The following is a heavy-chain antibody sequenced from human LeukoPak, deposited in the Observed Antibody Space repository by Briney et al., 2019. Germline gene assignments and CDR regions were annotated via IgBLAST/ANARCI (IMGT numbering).Heavy chain of an antibody. CDR1: GYTFNTYG. CDR2: ISGYNGKT. D-gene: IGHD6-13*01. J-gene: IGHJ5*02. Sequence: ASVKVSCKASGYTFNTYGITWVRQAPGQGLEWMGWISGYNGKTKYAQKLQDRVTMTTDTSTTTAYMELSSLRSEDTAVYYCARDAAARPRNWFDPWGQGTLVTVSS. V-gene: IGHV1-18*01. CDR3: ARDAAARPRNWFDP.